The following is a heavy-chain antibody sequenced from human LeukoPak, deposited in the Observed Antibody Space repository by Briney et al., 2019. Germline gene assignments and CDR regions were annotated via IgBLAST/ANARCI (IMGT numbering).Heavy chain of an antibody. CDR3: ARGDHSDAFDI. V-gene: IGHV4-59*01. CDR1: GGSISSYY. Sequence: SETLSLTCTVSGGSISSYYWSWIRQPPGKGLEWIGYIYYSGSTNYNPSLKSRVTISVDTSKNQFSLKLSSVTAADTAVYYCARGDHSDAFDIWGQGTMVTVSS. J-gene: IGHJ3*02. CDR2: IYYSGST.